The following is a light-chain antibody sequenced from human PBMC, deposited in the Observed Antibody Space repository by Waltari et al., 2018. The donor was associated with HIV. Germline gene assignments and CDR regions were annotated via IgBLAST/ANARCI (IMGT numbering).Light chain of an antibody. CDR1: QTVTSY. CDR3: QQSYSVPYS. CDR2: GAS. J-gene: IGKJ2*03. V-gene: IGKV1-39*01. Sequence: DIQMTQSPSSLSASVGDRVSITCWASQTVTSYLNWYQQRPGKAPNLLIYGASTLQIGVPSRFSGSGSAAEYTLTISSLQPEDSATYYCQQSYSVPYSFGPGTKLEI.